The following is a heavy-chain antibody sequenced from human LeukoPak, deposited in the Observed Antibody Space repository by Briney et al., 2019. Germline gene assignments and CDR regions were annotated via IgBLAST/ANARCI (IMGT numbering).Heavy chain of an antibody. CDR1: GFTFSSYS. J-gene: IGHJ4*02. D-gene: IGHD2/OR15-2a*01. CDR2: ISSSSSYI. CDR3: ARDLLSGFVPCAY. Sequence: GGSLRLSCAASGFTFSSYSMNWVRQAPGKGLEWVSSISSSSSYIYYADSVKGRFTISRDNAKNSLYLQMNSLRAEDTAVYYCARDLLSGFVPCAYWGQGTLVTVSS. V-gene: IGHV3-21*01.